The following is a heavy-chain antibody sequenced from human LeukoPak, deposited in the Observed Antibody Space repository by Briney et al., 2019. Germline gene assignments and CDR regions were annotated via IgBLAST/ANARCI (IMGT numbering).Heavy chain of an antibody. Sequence: GGSLRLSCAASGFTFDDYAMHWVRQAPGKGLEWVSGISWNSGSIGYADSVKGRFTISRDNAKNSLYLQMNSLRAEDTALYYCAKDEESIAVAGIGLWGQGTLVTVSS. CDR1: GFTFDDYA. CDR2: ISWNSGSI. CDR3: AKDEESIAVAGIGL. J-gene: IGHJ4*02. V-gene: IGHV3-9*01. D-gene: IGHD6-19*01.